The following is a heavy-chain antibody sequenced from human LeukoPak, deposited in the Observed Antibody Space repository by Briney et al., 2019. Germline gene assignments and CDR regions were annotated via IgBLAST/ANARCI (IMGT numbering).Heavy chain of an antibody. CDR1: GYTFTGYY. CDR3: AYLQPPYYGDYYFDY. J-gene: IGHJ4*02. CDR2: INPNSGGT. D-gene: IGHD4-17*01. V-gene: IGHV1-2*02. Sequence: GASVKVSCKASGYTFTGYYMHWVRQDPGQGLEWMGWINPNSGGTNYAQKFQGRVTMTRDTSISTAYMELSRLRSDDTAVYYCAYLQPPYYGDYYFDYWGQGTLVTVSS.